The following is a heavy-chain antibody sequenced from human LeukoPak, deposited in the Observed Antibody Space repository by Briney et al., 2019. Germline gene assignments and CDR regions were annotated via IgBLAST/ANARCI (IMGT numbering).Heavy chain of an antibody. J-gene: IGHJ5*02. V-gene: IGHV4-38-2*02. Sequence: PSETLSLTCTVSGYSISSGYYWGWIRQPPGKGLEWIGSIYRSGSTYYNPSLKSRVTISVDTSKNQFSLKLSSVTAADTAVYYCARDLSMADLGWFDPWGQGTLVTVSS. CDR2: IYRSGST. D-gene: IGHD2-8*01. CDR3: ARDLSMADLGWFDP. CDR1: GYSISSGYY.